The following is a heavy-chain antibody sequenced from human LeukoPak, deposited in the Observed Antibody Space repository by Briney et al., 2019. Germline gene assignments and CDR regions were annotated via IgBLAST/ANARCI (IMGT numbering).Heavy chain of an antibody. CDR1: GGSISSSSYF. D-gene: IGHD2-2*01. J-gene: IGHJ4*02. Sequence: SETLSLTCTVSGGSISSSSYFWGWIRQPPGKGLEWIGSIYYSGSTYYNPSLKSRVTISVDTSKNQFSLRLSSVTAADTAVYYCARHDGSHIVVVAAAISRWGQGTLVTVSS. CDR3: ARHDGSHIVVVAAAISR. CDR2: IYYSGST. V-gene: IGHV4-39*01.